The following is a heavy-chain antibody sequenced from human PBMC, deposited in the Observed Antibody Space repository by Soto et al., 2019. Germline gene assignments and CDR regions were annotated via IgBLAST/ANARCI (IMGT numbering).Heavy chain of an antibody. CDR1: GYTFSSYS. J-gene: IGHJ4*02. Sequence: SVKVSCKASGYTFSSYSLHWVRQAPGQRLEWMGWINGGSGNTQYSQNFQGRVTITRDTSASTVYMDLTSLRSEDTAFYYCAREIIASGYDYWGQGTLVTVSS. CDR3: AREIIASGYDY. D-gene: IGHD2-21*01. CDR2: INGGSGNT. V-gene: IGHV1-3*01.